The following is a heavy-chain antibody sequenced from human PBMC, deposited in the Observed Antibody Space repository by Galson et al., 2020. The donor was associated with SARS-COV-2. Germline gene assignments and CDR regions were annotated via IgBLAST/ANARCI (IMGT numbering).Heavy chain of an antibody. Sequence: TGGSLRLSCAASGFTFSIYPMHWVRQAPGKGLEWVAVISYDGSNKYYADSVKGRFTISRDNSKNTLYLQRNSLRAEDTAVYYCANRNYYDSRGNAFDSWGQGTMVTVSS. CDR2: ISYDGSNK. J-gene: IGHJ3*02. CDR1: GFTFSIYP. V-gene: IGHV3-30-3*01. CDR3: ANRNYYDSRGNAFDS. D-gene: IGHD3-22*01.